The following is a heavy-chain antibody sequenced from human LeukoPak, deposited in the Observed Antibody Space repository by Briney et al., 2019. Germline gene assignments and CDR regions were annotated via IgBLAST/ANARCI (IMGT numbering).Heavy chain of an antibody. CDR1: GFTFSSYS. D-gene: IGHD3-9*01. CDR3: ARDDWGSGIPLLY. CDR2: ISSSSSTI. J-gene: IGHJ4*02. V-gene: IGHV3-48*01. Sequence: GGSLRLSCAASGFTFSSYSMNWVCQAPGKGLEWVSYISSSSSTIYYADSVKGRFTISRDNAKNSLYLQMNSLRAEDTAVYYCARDDWGSGIPLLYWGQGTLVTVSS.